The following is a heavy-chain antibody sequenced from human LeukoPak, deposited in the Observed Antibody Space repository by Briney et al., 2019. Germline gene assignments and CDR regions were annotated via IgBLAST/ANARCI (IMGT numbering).Heavy chain of an antibody. Sequence: GRSLRPSCAVSGFTFSTYSMNWVRQAPGKGLEWVSSISSSSHYIYYADSVKRRFTISRDNAKNSLYLEMSSLRGEDTAVYFCARDPWGGYSYWGQGSLVTVSS. D-gene: IGHD5-12*01. CDR3: ARDPWGGYSY. V-gene: IGHV3-21*01. CDR1: GFTFSTYS. CDR2: ISSSSHYI. J-gene: IGHJ4*02.